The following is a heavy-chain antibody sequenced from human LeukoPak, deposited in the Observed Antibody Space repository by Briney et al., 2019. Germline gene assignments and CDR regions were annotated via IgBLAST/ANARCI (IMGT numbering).Heavy chain of an antibody. Sequence: SETLSLTCTVSGGSISNYFWSWIRQPPGKGLEWIGHIYYSGTAIYNPSLMGRVIMSVDTSKNQFSLSLSSVSAADTALYYCARHREPSGSYCAFDYWGQGALVTVSS. J-gene: IGHJ4*02. CDR1: GGSISNYF. CDR3: ARHREPSGSYCAFDY. D-gene: IGHD3-10*01. CDR2: IYYSGTA. V-gene: IGHV4-59*08.